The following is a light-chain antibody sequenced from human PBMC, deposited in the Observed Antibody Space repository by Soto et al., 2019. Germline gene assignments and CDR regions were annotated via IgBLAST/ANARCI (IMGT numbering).Light chain of an antibody. CDR2: GAT. J-gene: IGKJ1*01. V-gene: IGKV3-20*01. CDR3: QQYGSSPRT. CDR1: QSVSSNL. Sequence: EIVLTQSPGTLSLSPGERATLSCIASQSVSSNLLAWYQQKPGQAPRLLIYGATNRATGIPDRFSGSGSGTDFTLTISRLEPEDFAVYYCQQYGSSPRTFGQGTKVDI.